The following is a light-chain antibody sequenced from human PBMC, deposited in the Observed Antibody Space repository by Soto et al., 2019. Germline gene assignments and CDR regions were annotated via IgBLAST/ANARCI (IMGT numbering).Light chain of an antibody. Sequence: SVLTQSPGTLSLSPGERATLSCRASQSVSSSYLAWYQQKPGQAPRLLIYGASSRATGIPDRFSGSGSGTDFTLTISRLEPEDFAVYYCQQYGSSRVTFGQGTRLAIK. V-gene: IGKV3-20*01. CDR3: QQYGSSRVT. J-gene: IGKJ5*01. CDR2: GAS. CDR1: QSVSSSY.